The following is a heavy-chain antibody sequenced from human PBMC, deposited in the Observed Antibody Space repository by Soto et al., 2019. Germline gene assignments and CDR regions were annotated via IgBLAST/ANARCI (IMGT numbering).Heavy chain of an antibody. CDR3: AKDMDDFWSGYPNWFDP. Sequence: GGYLRLSCAASGFTFSSNAMSWVRQAPGKGLGWVSAISGSGGSTYYADSVKGRFTISRDNSKNTLYLQMNSLRAEDTAVYYSAKDMDDFWSGYPNWFDPWGQGTLVTGSS. CDR2: ISGSGGST. V-gene: IGHV3-23*01. CDR1: GFTFSSNA. D-gene: IGHD3-3*01. J-gene: IGHJ5*02.